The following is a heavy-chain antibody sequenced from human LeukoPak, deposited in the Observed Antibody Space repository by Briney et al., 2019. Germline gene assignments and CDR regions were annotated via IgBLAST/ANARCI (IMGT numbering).Heavy chain of an antibody. V-gene: IGHV4-59*08. D-gene: IGHD3-10*01. Sequence: VKPSETLSLICTASGGSISGYFWTWIRQPPGKGLEWIGYIFYTGSTNYNPSLKSRVTISVDTSKSQFSLQLSSVTAADTAVYFCARLFPSGTYYTSLDYWGQGTLVTVSS. CDR2: IFYTGST. CDR1: GGSISGYF. J-gene: IGHJ4*02. CDR3: ARLFPSGTYYTSLDY.